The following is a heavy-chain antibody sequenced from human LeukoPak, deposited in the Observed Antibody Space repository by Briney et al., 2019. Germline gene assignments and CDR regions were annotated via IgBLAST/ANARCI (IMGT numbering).Heavy chain of an antibody. CDR1: GFNFSSYA. D-gene: IGHD2-2*02. CDR2: LSPDERIE. V-gene: IGHV3-30*04. CDR3: ARDLAADIPIKFDV. J-gene: IGHJ2*01. Sequence: GRSLRLSCAASGFNFSSYAMHWVRQAPGKGPEWVAVLSPDERIEYYADSVKGRFTISRDNSKSTLYFQMNSLRAEDTALYYCARDLAADIPIKFDVWGRGTLVTVSS.